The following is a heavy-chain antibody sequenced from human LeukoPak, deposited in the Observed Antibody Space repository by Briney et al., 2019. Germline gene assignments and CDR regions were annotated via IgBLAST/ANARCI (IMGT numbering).Heavy chain of an antibody. CDR3: AKDLSHSGGDCYDY. CDR1: GFTFSSYA. D-gene: IGHD2-21*02. Sequence: GGSLRLPCAASGFTFSSYAMSWVRQAPGKGLEWVSAISGSGGSTYYADSVKGRFTISRDNSKNTLYLQMNSLRAEDTAVYYCAKDLSHSGGDCYDYWGQGTLVTVSS. J-gene: IGHJ4*02. CDR2: ISGSGGST. V-gene: IGHV3-23*01.